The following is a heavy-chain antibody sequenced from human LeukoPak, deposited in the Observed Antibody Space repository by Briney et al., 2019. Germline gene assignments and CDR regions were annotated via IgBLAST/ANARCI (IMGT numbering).Heavy chain of an antibody. J-gene: IGHJ4*02. V-gene: IGHV4-34*01. CDR2: INHSGST. D-gene: IGHD3-9*01. Sequence: SETLSLTCAVYGGSFSGYYWSWIRQPPGKGLEWIGEINHSGSTNYNPSLKGRVTISVDTSKNQFSLKLSSVTAADTAVYYCARSPIFALWPPQYYFDYWGQGTLVTVSS. CDR1: GGSFSGYY. CDR3: ARSPIFALWPPQYYFDY.